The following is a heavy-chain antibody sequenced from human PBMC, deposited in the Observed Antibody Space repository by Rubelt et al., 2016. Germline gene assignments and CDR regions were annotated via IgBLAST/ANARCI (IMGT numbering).Heavy chain of an antibody. D-gene: IGHD1-14*01. CDR3: ARGGVLGIF. Sequence: QVQLVQSGSELKKPGASVKVSCKASGYTFTTHGVNWLRQAPGQGLEWMGWINTNSGNPPYAQSFTGRFVFSCDTSVSTPYLQISSLRPEDTAVYYCARGGVLGIFWGQGTLVTVSS. J-gene: IGHJ4*02. CDR1: GYTFTTHG. CDR2: INTNSGNP. V-gene: IGHV7-4-1*02.